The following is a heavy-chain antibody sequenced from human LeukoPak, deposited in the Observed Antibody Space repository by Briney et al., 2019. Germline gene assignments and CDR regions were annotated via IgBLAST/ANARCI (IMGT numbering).Heavy chain of an antibody. D-gene: IGHD1-26*01. Sequence: SETLSLTCTVSGYFISSGYYWGWIRQPPGKGLEWIGSIYHSGSTYYNPSLKSRVTISVDTSKNQFSLKLSSVTAADTAVYYCARVPRMYSGSYFYYFDYWGQGTLVTVSS. CDR3: ARVPRMYSGSYFYYFDY. CDR1: GYFISSGYY. J-gene: IGHJ4*02. V-gene: IGHV4-38-2*02. CDR2: IYHSGST.